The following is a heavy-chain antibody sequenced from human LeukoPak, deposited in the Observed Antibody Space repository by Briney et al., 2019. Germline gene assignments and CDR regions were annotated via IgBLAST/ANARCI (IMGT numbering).Heavy chain of an antibody. CDR2: IYYSGST. CDR1: GGSVSSGSYY. V-gene: IGHV4-61*01. CDR3: ARDGHGDYVNYYYYMDV. D-gene: IGHD4-17*01. J-gene: IGHJ6*03. Sequence: SETLSLTCTVSGGSVSSGSYYWSWIRQPPGKGLEWIGYIYYSGSTNYNPSLKSRVTISVDTSKNQFSLKLSSVTAADTAVYHCARDGHGDYVNYYYYMDVWGKGTTVTVSS.